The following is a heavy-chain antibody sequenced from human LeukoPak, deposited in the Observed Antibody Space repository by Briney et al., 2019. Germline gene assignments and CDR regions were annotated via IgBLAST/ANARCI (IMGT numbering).Heavy chain of an antibody. V-gene: IGHV3-7*01. CDR1: GFTFSSDW. CDR3: ARDEVVPAAYDY. CDR2: IKQDGSEK. J-gene: IGHJ4*02. D-gene: IGHD2-2*01. Sequence: GGSLRLSCAASGFTFSSDWMSWVRQAPGKGLEWVANIKQDGSEKYYVDSVKGRFTISRDNAKNSLYLQMNSLRAEDTAVYYCARDEVVPAAYDYWGQGTLVTVSS.